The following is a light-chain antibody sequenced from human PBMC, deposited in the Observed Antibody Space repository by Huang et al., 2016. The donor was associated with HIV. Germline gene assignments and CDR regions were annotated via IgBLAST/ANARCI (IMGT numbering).Light chain of an antibody. CDR2: GSS. J-gene: IGKJ4*01. CDR1: RSVSTN. CDR3: HQYNNWLLS. Sequence: EIVMTQSPATLSVSPGQRVTLSCRAIRSVSTNLAWYQQRHGQAPRLRIYGSSTRAPGIPARFSGSGSGTDFSLTISSLQSEDFALYYCHQYNNWLLSFGGGTRV. V-gene: IGKV3-15*01.